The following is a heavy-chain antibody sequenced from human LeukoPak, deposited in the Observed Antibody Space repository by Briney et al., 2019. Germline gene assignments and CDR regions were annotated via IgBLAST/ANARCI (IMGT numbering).Heavy chain of an antibody. CDR3: AFYDFWSGYSTGE. Sequence: GGSLRLSCAASGFTLSTHWMNWVRQAPGKGLEWVANIKEDGTEIYYVDSVEGRFTVSRDNADNSLHLQMNSLRSDDTAVYYCAFYDFWSGYSTGEWGQGTLVTVSS. CDR2: IKEDGTEI. D-gene: IGHD3-3*01. V-gene: IGHV3-7*03. CDR1: GFTLSTHW. J-gene: IGHJ4*02.